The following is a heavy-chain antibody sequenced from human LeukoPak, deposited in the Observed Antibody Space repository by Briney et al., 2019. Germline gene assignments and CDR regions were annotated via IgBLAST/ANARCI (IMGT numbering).Heavy chain of an antibody. V-gene: IGHV4-59*01. CDR1: GGSISSYY. Sequence: SETLSLTCTVSGGSISSYYWSWIRQPPGKGLKWIGYIYYSGSTNYNPSLKSRVTISVDTSKNQFSLKLSSVTAADTAVYYCARLTYYDILTGYYFDYWGQGTLVTVSS. J-gene: IGHJ4*02. CDR2: IYYSGST. CDR3: ARLTYYDILTGYYFDY. D-gene: IGHD3-9*01.